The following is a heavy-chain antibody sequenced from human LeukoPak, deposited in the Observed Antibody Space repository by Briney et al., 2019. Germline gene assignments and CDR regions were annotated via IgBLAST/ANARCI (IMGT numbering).Heavy chain of an antibody. D-gene: IGHD3-10*01. CDR2: IYYSGST. CDR3: ARTGLLWFGELSPYFDY. J-gene: IGHJ4*02. V-gene: IGHV4-59*01. CDR1: GGSISSYY. Sequence: PSETLSLTCTVSGGSISSYYWSWIRQPPGKGLEWIGYIYYSGSTNYNPSLKSRVTISVDTSKNQFSLKLSSVTAADTAVYYCARTGLLWFGELSPYFDYWGQGTLVTVSS.